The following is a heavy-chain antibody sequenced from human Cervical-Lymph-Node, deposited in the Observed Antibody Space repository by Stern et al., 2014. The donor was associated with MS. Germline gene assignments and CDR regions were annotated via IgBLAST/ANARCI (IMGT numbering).Heavy chain of an antibody. D-gene: IGHD3-22*01. J-gene: IGHJ4*02. Sequence: VQLVESGGGVVQPGRSLRLSCAASGLNFISYSMYWVRQAPGKGLEWVAVILNDGSNEYYEDSVKGRFTIFKDTSQHTVALYMNSLRIEDTAVYYCAREPYNYDGDGYLDHWGQGTLVTVSS. CDR1: GLNFISYS. CDR2: ILNDGSNE. V-gene: IGHV3-30-3*01. CDR3: AREPYNYDGDGYLDH.